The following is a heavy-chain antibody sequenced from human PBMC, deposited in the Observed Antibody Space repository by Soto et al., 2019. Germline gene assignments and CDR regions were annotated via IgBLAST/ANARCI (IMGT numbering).Heavy chain of an antibody. V-gene: IGHV4-59*01. J-gene: IGHJ5*02. CDR1: GGSISSYY. CDR2: IYYSGST. D-gene: IGHD3-22*01. CDR3: ARDLRYYYDSSGYYRNWFDP. Sequence: QVQLQESGPGLVKPSETLSLTCTVSGGSISSYYWSWIRQPPGKGLEWIGDIYYSGSTNYNPSLKSRVTVSVDTSKNQFSLKLSSVTAADTAVYYCARDLRYYYDSSGYYRNWFDPWGQGTLVTVSS.